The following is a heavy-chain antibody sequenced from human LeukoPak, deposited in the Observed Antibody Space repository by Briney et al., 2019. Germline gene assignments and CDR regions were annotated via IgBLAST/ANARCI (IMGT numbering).Heavy chain of an antibody. CDR2: ISSSSSYI. Sequence: PGGSLRLSCAASGFTFSSYRMNSVRQAPGKGLEWVSSISSSSSYIYYADSVKGRFTISRDNARNSLYLQMNSLRAEDTAVYYCARDYYDSSGYYYGNDAFDIWGQGTMVTVSS. V-gene: IGHV3-21*01. J-gene: IGHJ3*02. CDR3: ARDYYDSSGYYYGNDAFDI. CDR1: GFTFSSYR. D-gene: IGHD3-22*01.